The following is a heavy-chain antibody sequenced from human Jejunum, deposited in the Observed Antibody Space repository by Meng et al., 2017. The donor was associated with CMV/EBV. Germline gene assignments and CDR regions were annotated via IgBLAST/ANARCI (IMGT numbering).Heavy chain of an antibody. J-gene: IGHJ4*02. Sequence: GFTFGDYGVSWVRQAPGKGLEWVAFIRPGAYTGTTEYAASVEGRFTVSRDDSKSVAYLQMNNLRSDDTAMYFCTRDRGRVTPPDYWGQGARVTVSS. CDR1: GFTFGDYG. CDR2: IRPGAYTGTT. D-gene: IGHD4-23*01. CDR3: TRDRGRVTPPDY. V-gene: IGHV3-49*04.